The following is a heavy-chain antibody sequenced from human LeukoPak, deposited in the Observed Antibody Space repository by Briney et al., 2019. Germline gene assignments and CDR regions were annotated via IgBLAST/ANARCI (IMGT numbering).Heavy chain of an antibody. CDR3: ARAAYCSGGSCYSGGGYY. V-gene: IGHV5-51*01. CDR1: GYSFTSYW. Sequence: GESLKISCKGSGYSFTSYWIGWVRQMPGKGLEWMGIIYPGDSDTRYSPSFQGQVTISADKSISTAYLQWSSLKASDTAMYHCARAAYCSGGSCYSGGGYYWGQGTLVTVSS. J-gene: IGHJ4*02. D-gene: IGHD2-15*01. CDR2: IYPGDSDT.